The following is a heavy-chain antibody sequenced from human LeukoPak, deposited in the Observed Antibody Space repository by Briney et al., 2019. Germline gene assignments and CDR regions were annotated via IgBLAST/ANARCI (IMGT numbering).Heavy chain of an antibody. CDR1: GGSISSSSYY. V-gene: IGHV4-39*07. CDR3: ARVDSSSWIFDY. D-gene: IGHD6-13*01. J-gene: IGHJ4*02. CDR2: IYYSGST. Sequence: PSETLSLTCTVSGGSISSSSYYWGWIRQPPGKGLEWIGSIYYSGSTYCNPSLKSRVTISVDTSKNQFSLKLSSVTAADTAVYYCARVDSSSWIFDYWGQGTLVTVSS.